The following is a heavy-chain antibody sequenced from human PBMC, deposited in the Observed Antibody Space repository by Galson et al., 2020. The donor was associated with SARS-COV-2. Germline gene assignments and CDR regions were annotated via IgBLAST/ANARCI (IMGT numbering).Heavy chain of an antibody. CDR3: AKTGHPYSNFHYYYYYMDV. CDR2: ISGSGGST. Sequence: GESLKISCAASGFTFSSYAMSWVRQAPGKGLEWVSAISGSGGSTYYADSVKGRFTISRDNSKNTLYLQMNSLRAEDTAVYYCAKTGHPYSNFHYYYYYMDVWGKGTTVTVSS. CDR1: GFTFSSYA. V-gene: IGHV3-23*01. J-gene: IGHJ6*03. D-gene: IGHD4-4*01.